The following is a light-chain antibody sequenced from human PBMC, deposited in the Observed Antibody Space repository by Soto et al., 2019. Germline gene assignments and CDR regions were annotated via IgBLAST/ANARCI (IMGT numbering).Light chain of an antibody. CDR1: SSDVGVYNY. Sequence: QSALTQPRSVSGSPGQSVTISCTGTSSDVGVYNYVSWYQQHPGKAPKLIIYDVTKRPSGVRDRFSGSKSANTASLAITGLQAEDEADYYCQAYDYSLTASVFGGGTKLTVL. CDR2: DVT. V-gene: IGLV2-11*01. J-gene: IGLJ3*02. CDR3: QAYDYSLTASV.